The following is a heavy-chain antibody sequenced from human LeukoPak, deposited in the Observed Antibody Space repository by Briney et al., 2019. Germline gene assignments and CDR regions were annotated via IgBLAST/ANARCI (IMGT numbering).Heavy chain of an antibody. CDR3: AREKSYYDSSGFDY. Sequence: PGGSLRLSCAASGFIFSTYSMDWVRQAPGKGLEWVSYISTSSRTIYYADSVRGRFTISRDNAKNSLYLQMNSLRAEDTAVYYCAREKSYYDSSGFDYWGQGTLVTVSS. CDR1: GFIFSTYS. D-gene: IGHD3-22*01. CDR2: ISTSSRTI. V-gene: IGHV3-48*04. J-gene: IGHJ4*02.